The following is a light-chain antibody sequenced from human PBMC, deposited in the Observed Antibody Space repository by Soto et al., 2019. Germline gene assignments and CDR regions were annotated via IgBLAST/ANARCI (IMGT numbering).Light chain of an antibody. V-gene: IGKV3-15*01. CDR2: GAS. Sequence: EIVMTQSPATLSVSPGERATLSCRASQSVTSNLAWFQQKPGQAPRLLMYGASTRAAGIPDRFSGSGSGIEFTLTISGLQSEDFAVYYCQQYNNWWTFGQGTKVDIK. CDR1: QSVTSN. CDR3: QQYNNWWT. J-gene: IGKJ1*01.